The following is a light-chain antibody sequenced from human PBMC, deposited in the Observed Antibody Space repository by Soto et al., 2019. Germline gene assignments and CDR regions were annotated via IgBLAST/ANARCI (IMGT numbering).Light chain of an antibody. CDR3: QQYSNWPIT. CDR2: GAS. Sequence: EIVLTQSPGTLSLSPGERATLSCRASQSVSNNYLAWYQQKPGQAPRLLIYGASNRATGIPDRFSGSGSETEFTLTISGLQSEDFAVYHCQQYSNWPITFGQGTRLEIK. V-gene: IGKV3D-15*01. CDR1: QSVSNN. J-gene: IGKJ5*01.